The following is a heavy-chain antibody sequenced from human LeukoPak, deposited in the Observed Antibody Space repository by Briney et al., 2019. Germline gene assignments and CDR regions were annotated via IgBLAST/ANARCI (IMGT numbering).Heavy chain of an antibody. J-gene: IGHJ4*02. CDR3: ARISFTRGELVPDY. V-gene: IGHV4-61*01. CDR1: GGSVSSGSYY. CDR2: IYYSGST. D-gene: IGHD6-6*01. Sequence: PSETLSLTCTVSGGSVSSGSYYWIWIRQPPGKGLEWIGYIYYSGSTNYNPSLKSRVTISVDTSKNQFSLKLSSVTAADTAVYYCARISFTRGELVPDYWGQGTLVTVSS.